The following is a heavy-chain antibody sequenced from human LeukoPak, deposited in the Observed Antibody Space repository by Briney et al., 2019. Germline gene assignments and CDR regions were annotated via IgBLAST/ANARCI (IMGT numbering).Heavy chain of an antibody. V-gene: IGHV4-34*01. CDR2: INHSGST. Sequence: PSETLSLTCTVSGGSISSYYWSWIRQPPGKGLEWIGEINHSGSTNYNPSLKSRATISVDTSKNQFSLKLSSVTAADTAVYYCARGRGLYYYDSSGKTAFDIWGQGTMVTVSS. CDR3: ARGRGLYYYDSSGKTAFDI. CDR1: GGSISSYY. J-gene: IGHJ3*02. D-gene: IGHD3-22*01.